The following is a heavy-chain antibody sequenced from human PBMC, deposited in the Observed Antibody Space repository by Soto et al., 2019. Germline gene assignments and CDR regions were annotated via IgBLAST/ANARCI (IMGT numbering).Heavy chain of an antibody. CDR2: IYYSGST. V-gene: IGHV4-59*01. CDR3: ARVYDFWSGNAFDI. CDR1: GGSISSYY. D-gene: IGHD3-3*01. Sequence: SETLSLTCTVSGGSISSYYWSWIRQPPGKGLEWIGYIYYSGSTNYNPSLKSRVTISVDTSKNQFSLKLSSVTAADTAVYYCARVYDFWSGNAFDIWGQGTMVTVSS. J-gene: IGHJ3*02.